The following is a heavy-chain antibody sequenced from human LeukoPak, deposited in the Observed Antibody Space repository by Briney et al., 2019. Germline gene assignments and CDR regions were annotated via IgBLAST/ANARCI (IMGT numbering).Heavy chain of an antibody. CDR1: GGSISSSNW. CDR3: ARDGYYYGSGSYDS. J-gene: IGHJ4*02. D-gene: IGHD3-10*01. V-gene: IGHV4-4*02. CDR2: IYHSGST. Sequence: SETLSLTCAVSGGSISSSNWWSWVRQPPGKGLEWIGEIYHSGSTNYNPSLKSRVTISVDKSKNQFSLKLSSVTAADTAVYYCARDGYYYGSGSYDSWGQGTLVTVSS.